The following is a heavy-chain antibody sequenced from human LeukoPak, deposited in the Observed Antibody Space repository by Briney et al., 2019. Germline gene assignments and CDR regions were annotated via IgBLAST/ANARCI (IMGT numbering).Heavy chain of an antibody. CDR1: GGSISSYY. CDR3: ARGTRVTIFGVAYNWFDP. J-gene: IGHJ5*02. V-gene: IGHV4-59*01. CDR2: IYYSGST. D-gene: IGHD3-3*01. Sequence: KPSETLSLTCTVSGGSISSYYWSWIRQPPGKGLEWIGYIYYSGSTNYNPSLKSRVTISVDTSKNQFSLKLSSVTAADTAVYYCARGTRVTIFGVAYNWFDPWGQGTRVTVSS.